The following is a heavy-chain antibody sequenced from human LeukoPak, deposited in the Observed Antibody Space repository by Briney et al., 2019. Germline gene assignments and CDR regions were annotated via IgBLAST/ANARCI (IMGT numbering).Heavy chain of an antibody. CDR1: GFTVSSNY. D-gene: IGHD7-27*01. Sequence: GGSLRLSCAASGFTVSSNYMNWARQAPGKGLEWVSSISSNTSYRYYADSVKGRFTISRDNAKNSLYLQMNSLRAEDTAVYYCARGGDAGRYWYFDLWGRGTLVTVSS. CDR2: ISSNTSYR. V-gene: IGHV3-21*01. CDR3: ARGGDAGRYWYFDL. J-gene: IGHJ2*01.